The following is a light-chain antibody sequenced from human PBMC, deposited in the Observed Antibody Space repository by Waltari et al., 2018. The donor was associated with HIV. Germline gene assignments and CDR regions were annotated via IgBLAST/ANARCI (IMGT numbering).Light chain of an antibody. V-gene: IGLV2-8*01. CDR3: SSYAPTNKFYVL. CDR1: SSDIGGYNY. CDR2: EVT. J-gene: IGLJ2*01. Sequence: QSALTQPPSASGSPGQSVTMSCTGTSSDIGGYNYASWYQQHPGKAPKLLMTEVTKRPSGVPDRFSGSKSGNTASLTVSGLQAEDEAHYYCSSYAPTNKFYVLFGGGTTLTVL.